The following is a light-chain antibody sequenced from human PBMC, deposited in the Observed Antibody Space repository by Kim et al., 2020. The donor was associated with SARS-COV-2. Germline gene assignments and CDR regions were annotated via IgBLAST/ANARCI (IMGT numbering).Light chain of an antibody. CDR3: QQYGNLPHT. CDR2: DAS. CDR1: QDINND. V-gene: IGKV1-33*01. Sequence: DIQMTQSPSSLSASVGDRVTITCQASQDINNDLSWYQQRPGKAPKLLIYDASTLEIGVPSRFSGSRSGTDFTFTITSLQPEDIATYYCQQYGNLPHTFGQGTKLEIK. J-gene: IGKJ2*01.